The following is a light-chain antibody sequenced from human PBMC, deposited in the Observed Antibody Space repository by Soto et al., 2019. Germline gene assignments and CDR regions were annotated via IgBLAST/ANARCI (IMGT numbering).Light chain of an antibody. Sequence: DIQMTQSPSSLSASVGDRVTITCRASQSISSYLNWYQQKPGKAPKLLIYAASSLQSGVPSRFSGRGSGTDFTLPISSLQPEECATYYCQQSYSTLLTFGPGTKVDIK. J-gene: IGKJ3*01. CDR3: QQSYSTLLT. V-gene: IGKV1-39*01. CDR2: AAS. CDR1: QSISSY.